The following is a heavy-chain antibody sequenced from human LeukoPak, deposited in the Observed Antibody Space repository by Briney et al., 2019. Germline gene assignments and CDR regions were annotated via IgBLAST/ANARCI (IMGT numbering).Heavy chain of an antibody. CDR2: IYYSGST. D-gene: IGHD5-24*01. J-gene: IGHJ3*02. V-gene: IGHV4-39*07. CDR3: ARAQDGWGSPDAFDI. CDR1: GDSINSTNYY. Sequence: SETLSLTCTVSGDSINSTNYYWGWIRQPPGKGLEWIGSIYYSGSTYYNPSLKSRVTMSVDTSKDQFSLKVSSVTAADTAVYYCARAQDGWGSPDAFDIWGQGTMVTVSS.